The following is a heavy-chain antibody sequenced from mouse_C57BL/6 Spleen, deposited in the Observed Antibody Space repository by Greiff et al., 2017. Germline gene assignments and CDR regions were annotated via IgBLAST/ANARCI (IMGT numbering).Heavy chain of an antibody. D-gene: IGHD1-1*01. Sequence: QVQLQQPGADLVKPGASVTLSCKASGYTFTSYWMHWVKPRPGQGLEWIGNINPSNGGTNYNEKFKSKATLTVDKSSSTAYMQLSSLTSEDSAVYYCARNYGSSFYYFDYWGQGTTLTVSS. CDR1: GYTFTSYW. J-gene: IGHJ2*01. V-gene: IGHV1-53*01. CDR3: ARNYGSSFYYFDY. CDR2: INPSNGGT.